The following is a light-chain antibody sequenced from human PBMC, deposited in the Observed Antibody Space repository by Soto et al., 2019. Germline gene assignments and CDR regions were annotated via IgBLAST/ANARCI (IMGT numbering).Light chain of an antibody. J-gene: IGKJ1*01. Sequence: EIVMTQSPATLAGSPGETVTLSCRASQSLSGNLAWYQQKPGQAPRLLIFRASTRATGVPARFSGSGSGTDFTLTISRLESEDLAVYYCQQYDSSPRTFGQGTKVDIK. CDR3: QQYDSSPRT. CDR1: QSLSGN. CDR2: RAS. V-gene: IGKV3-15*01.